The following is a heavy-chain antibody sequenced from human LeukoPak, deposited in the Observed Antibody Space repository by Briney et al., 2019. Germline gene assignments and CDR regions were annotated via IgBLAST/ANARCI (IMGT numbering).Heavy chain of an antibody. CDR1: GGSFSGYY. CDR3: ARGQRMVRGVMTYYFDY. V-gene: IGHV4-34*01. J-gene: IGHJ4*02. CDR2: INHSGST. Sequence: PSETLSLTCAVYGGSFSGYYWSWIRQPPGKGLEWIGEINHSGSTNYNPSLKSRVTISVDTSKNQFSLKLSSVTAADTAVHYCARGQRMVRGVMTYYFDYWGQGTLVTVSS. D-gene: IGHD3-10*01.